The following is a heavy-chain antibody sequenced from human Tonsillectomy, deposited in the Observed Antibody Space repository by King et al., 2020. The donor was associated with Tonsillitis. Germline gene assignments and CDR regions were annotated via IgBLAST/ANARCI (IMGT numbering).Heavy chain of an antibody. CDR1: GGSISSSYYY. V-gene: IGHV4-39*01. CDR2: FYYSGST. Sequence: QLQESGPGLVKPSETLSLTCTVSGGSISSSYYYWGWIRQPPGKGLGWIGAFYYSGSTYYNPSLKSRVTMSVDTSKNQFSLKLNSVTAADTAMYYCARHIIVNLLNWFDPWGQGTLVTVSS. CDR3: ARHIIVNLLNWFDP. J-gene: IGHJ5*02. D-gene: IGHD2/OR15-2a*01.